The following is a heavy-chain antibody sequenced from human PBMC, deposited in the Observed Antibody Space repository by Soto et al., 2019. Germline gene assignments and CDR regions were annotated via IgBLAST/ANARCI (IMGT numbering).Heavy chain of an antibody. Sequence: PEGSLRLSCAASGFTVSSYYINWVRLVPEKGLEWVSVIYSSGPTFYADSVRGRFTISRDISKNTLYLQMNSLRVEDTAVYYCARAFGGSYDYWGQGTRVTVYS. CDR2: IYSSGPT. CDR3: ARAFGGSYDY. V-gene: IGHV3-53*01. CDR1: GFTVSSYY. D-gene: IGHD1-26*01. J-gene: IGHJ4*02.